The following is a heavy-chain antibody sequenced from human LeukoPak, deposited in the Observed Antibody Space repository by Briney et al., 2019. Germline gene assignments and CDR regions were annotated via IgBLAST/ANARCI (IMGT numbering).Heavy chain of an antibody. CDR3: ARVPTMTFFDY. CDR2: IYYSGST. J-gene: IGHJ4*02. Sequence: PSETLSLTCTVSGGSISSSRYYWGWIRQPPGKGLEWIGSIYYSGSTYQNPSLKSRVTISVDTSKNQFSLKLSSVTAADTAVYYCARVPTMTFFDYWGQGTLVTVSS. V-gene: IGHV4-39*07. D-gene: IGHD2-2*01. CDR1: GGSISSSRYY.